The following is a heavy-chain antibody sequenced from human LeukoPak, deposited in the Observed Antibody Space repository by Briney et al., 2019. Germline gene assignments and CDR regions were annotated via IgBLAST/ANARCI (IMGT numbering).Heavy chain of an antibody. D-gene: IGHD1-26*01. CDR3: ARDGSRGSYPDRNWFDP. J-gene: IGHJ5*02. Sequence: GGSLRLSCAASGFTFSDYYMSWIRQAPGKGLEWVSYISSSGSTIYYADSVKGRLTISRDNAKNSLYLQMNSLRAEDTAVYYCARDGSRGSYPDRNWFDPWGQGTLVTVSS. V-gene: IGHV3-11*01. CDR2: ISSSGSTI. CDR1: GFTFSDYY.